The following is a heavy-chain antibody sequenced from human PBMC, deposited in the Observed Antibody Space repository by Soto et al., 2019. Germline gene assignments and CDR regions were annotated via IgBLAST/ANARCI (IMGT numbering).Heavy chain of an antibody. J-gene: IGHJ4*02. CDR2: IYSGGTT. CDR1: RFAVSDNY. V-gene: IGHV3-66*01. Sequence: EVHLVESGGGLVQPGGSLRLSCAASRFAVSDNYMSWVRQAPGKGLECVSLIYSGGTTIYADSVKGRFTITRDNSKNTLYLQMNHLRAEDTAVYYCATRTITLPNWGQGTLVTVSS. CDR3: ATRTITLPN. D-gene: IGHD5-12*01.